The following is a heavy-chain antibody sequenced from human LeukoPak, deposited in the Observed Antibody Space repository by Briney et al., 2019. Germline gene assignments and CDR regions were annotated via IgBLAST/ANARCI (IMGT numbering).Heavy chain of an antibody. CDR1: GLIFSSHA. D-gene: IGHD6-6*01. V-gene: IGHV3-23*01. CDR2: ISSRGDST. Sequence: PGGSLRLSCAASGLIFSSHAMSWVRQTPEKGLGWVSAISSRGDSTYYADSVKGRFTISRDNSKNTLYLQMNSLRAEDTAVYYCANPTPEYIAARPLKFDPWGQGTLVTVSS. J-gene: IGHJ5*02. CDR3: ANPTPEYIAARPLKFDP.